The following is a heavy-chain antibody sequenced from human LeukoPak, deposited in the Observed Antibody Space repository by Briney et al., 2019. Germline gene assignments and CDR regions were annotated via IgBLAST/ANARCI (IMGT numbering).Heavy chain of an antibody. J-gene: IGHJ6*02. Sequence: GASVKVSCKASGYTFTGYYMHWVRQSPGRGLEWMGWINPNSGGTNYAQKFQGWVTMTRDTSISTAYMELSRLRSDDTAVYYCARNGYSYGQTYYYYYGMDVWGQGTTVTVPS. CDR2: INPNSGGT. D-gene: IGHD5-18*01. CDR3: ARNGYSYGQTYYYYYGMDV. CDR1: GYTFTGYY. V-gene: IGHV1-2*04.